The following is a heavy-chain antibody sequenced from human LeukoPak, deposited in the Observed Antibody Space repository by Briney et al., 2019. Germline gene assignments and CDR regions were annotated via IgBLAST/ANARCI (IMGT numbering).Heavy chain of an antibody. CDR1: GFTFSSYS. J-gene: IGHJ4*02. V-gene: IGHV3-21*01. D-gene: IGHD3-22*01. CDR3: ARDPALVYYDSSGYRFDY. CDR2: ISSSSSYI. Sequence: GGSLRLSCAASGFTFSSYSMNWVRQAPGKGLEWVSSISSSSSYIYYADSVKGRFTISRDNAKNSPYLQMNSLRAEDTAVYYCARDPALVYYDSSGYRFDYWGQGTLVTVSS.